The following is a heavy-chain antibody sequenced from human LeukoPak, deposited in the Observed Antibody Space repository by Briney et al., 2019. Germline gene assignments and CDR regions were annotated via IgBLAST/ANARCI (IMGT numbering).Heavy chain of an antibody. J-gene: IGHJ4*02. V-gene: IGHV3-23*01. Sequence: GGSLRLSCAASGFTFSSYAMSWVRQAPGKGLEWVSAISGSGGSTYYADSVKGRFTISRDNSKNTLCLQMNSLRAEDTAVYYCAKDLATTVTPAITDYWGQGTLVTVSS. D-gene: IGHD4-17*01. CDR2: ISGSGGST. CDR3: AKDLATTVTPAITDY. CDR1: GFTFSSYA.